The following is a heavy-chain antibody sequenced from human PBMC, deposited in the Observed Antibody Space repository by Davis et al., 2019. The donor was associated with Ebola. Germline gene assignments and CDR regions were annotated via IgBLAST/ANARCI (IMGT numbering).Heavy chain of an antibody. CDR2: IWYDGSNK. Sequence: GESLKISCAASGFTFSSYGMHWVRQAPGKGLEWVAVIWYDGSNKYYADSVKGRFTISRDNSKNTLYLQMNSLRAEDTAVYYCAREVVGAIPDYWGQGTLVTVSS. J-gene: IGHJ4*02. D-gene: IGHD1-26*01. CDR1: GFTFSSYG. CDR3: AREVVGAIPDY. V-gene: IGHV3-33*01.